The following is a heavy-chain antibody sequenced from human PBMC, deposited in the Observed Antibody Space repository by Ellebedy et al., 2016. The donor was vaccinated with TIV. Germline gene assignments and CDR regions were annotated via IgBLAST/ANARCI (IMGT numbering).Heavy chain of an antibody. Sequence: ASVKVSCKASGGTFSSYAISWVRQAPGQGLEWMGRIIPILGIANYAQKFQGRVTITADKSTSTAYMELSSLRSEETAVYYCASPDCSSTSCYNDAFDIWGQGTMVTVSS. V-gene: IGHV1-69*04. CDR1: GGTFSSYA. J-gene: IGHJ3*02. CDR3: ASPDCSSTSCYNDAFDI. D-gene: IGHD2-2*02. CDR2: IIPILGIA.